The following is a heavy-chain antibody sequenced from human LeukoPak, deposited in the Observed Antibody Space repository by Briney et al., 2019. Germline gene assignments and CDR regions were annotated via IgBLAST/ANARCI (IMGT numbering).Heavy chain of an antibody. D-gene: IGHD3-22*01. CDR3: ARDVRGNYYDSSGQYNWFDP. J-gene: IGHJ5*02. CDR1: GGTFSSYA. CDR2: IIPILGIA. Sequence: ASVKVSCKASGGTFSSYAISWVRQAPGQGLEWMGRIIPILGIANYAQKFQGRVTITADKSTSTAYMELSSLRSEDTAVYYCARDVRGNYYDSSGQYNWFDPWGQGTLVTVSS. V-gene: IGHV1-69*04.